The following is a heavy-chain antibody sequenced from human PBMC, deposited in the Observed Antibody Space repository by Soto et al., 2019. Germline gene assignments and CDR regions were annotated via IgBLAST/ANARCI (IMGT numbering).Heavy chain of an antibody. Sequence: VSLKRDRKAAGYRLTDYHIDWGIQTNGQGLEWLGRINPKSGGTSTAQKFQGWVTVTTDTSISTASMELTRLTSDDTAIYYCARGDSTDFSNGVCSFFYSPGMGVWAQGTTV. CDR1: GYRLTDYH. CDR3: ARGDSTDFSNGVCSFFYSPGMGV. D-gene: IGHD2-8*01. J-gene: IGHJ6*01. CDR2: INPKSGGT. V-gene: IGHV1-2*04.